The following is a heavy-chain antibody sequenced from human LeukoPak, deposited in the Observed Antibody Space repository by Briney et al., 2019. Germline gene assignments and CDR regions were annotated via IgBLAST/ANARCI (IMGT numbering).Heavy chain of an antibody. J-gene: IGHJ4*02. D-gene: IGHD2-15*01. CDR1: GGSITSTNY. V-gene: IGHV4-59*01. CDR2: IYYSGTT. CDR3: ARGPQVGYCSGDSCYFFDY. Sequence: PSETLSLTCGVSGGSITSTNYWTWVRQPPGKGLEWIGYIYYSGTTNYNPSLKSRVIISVDTSENQFSLKLSSVTAADTAVYYCARGPQVGYCSGDSCYFFDYWGQGTLVTVSS.